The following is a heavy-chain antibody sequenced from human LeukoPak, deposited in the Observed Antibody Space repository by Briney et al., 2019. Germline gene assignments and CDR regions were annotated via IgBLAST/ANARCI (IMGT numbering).Heavy chain of an antibody. CDR1: GFTFSSYA. D-gene: IGHD7-27*01. CDR3: ARDSIHGGLGKDH. CDR2: ISGSGGST. J-gene: IGHJ4*02. Sequence: GGSLRLSCAASGFTFSSYAMSWVRQAPGKGLEWVSAISGSGGSTYYADSVKGRFTISRDNAKNTLYLQMNSLRAEDTAVYYCARDSIHGGLGKDHWGQGTLVTVSS. V-gene: IGHV3-23*01.